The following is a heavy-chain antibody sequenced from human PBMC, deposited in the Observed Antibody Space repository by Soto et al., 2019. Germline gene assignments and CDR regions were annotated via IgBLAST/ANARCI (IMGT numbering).Heavy chain of an antibody. J-gene: IGHJ6*02. D-gene: IGHD2-2*02. CDR1: GGSISSGGYS. V-gene: IGHV4-30-2*01. CDR3: ARGGCSSTSCYSSVLYYYGMDV. Sequence: SETLSLTCAVSGGSISSGGYSWSWIRQPPGKGLEWIGYIYHSGSTYYNPSLKSRVTISVDRSKNQFSLKLSSVTAADTAVYYCARGGCSSTSCYSSVLYYYGMDVWGQGTTVTV. CDR2: IYHSGST.